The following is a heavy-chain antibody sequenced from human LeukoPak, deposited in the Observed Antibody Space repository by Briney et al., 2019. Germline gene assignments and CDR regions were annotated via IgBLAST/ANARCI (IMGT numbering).Heavy chain of an antibody. Sequence: GGSLRLSCAASGFTFSSYWMSWVRQAPGKGLEWVANIKQDGSEKYYVDSVKGRFTISRDNAKNSLYLQMNSLRAEDTAVYYCARDKDFCSGGSCYPFRAAYFDYWGQGTLVTVSS. CDR3: ARDKDFCSGGSCYPFRAAYFDY. CDR2: IKQDGSEK. J-gene: IGHJ4*02. D-gene: IGHD2-15*01. V-gene: IGHV3-7*01. CDR1: GFTFSSYW.